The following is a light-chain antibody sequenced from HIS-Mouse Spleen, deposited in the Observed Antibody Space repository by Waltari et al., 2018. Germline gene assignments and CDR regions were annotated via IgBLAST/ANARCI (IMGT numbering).Light chain of an antibody. CDR1: SSAIGGYNY. CDR3: SSYTSSSTLV. Sequence: QSALTQPASVSGSPGQPITISCTGTSSAIGGYNYVSWYQQHPGKAPKLMIYDVRNRPSGVSNRFSGSKSGNTASLTISGLQAEDEADYYCSSYTSSSTLVFGGGTKLTVL. J-gene: IGLJ2*01. V-gene: IGLV2-14*03. CDR2: DVR.